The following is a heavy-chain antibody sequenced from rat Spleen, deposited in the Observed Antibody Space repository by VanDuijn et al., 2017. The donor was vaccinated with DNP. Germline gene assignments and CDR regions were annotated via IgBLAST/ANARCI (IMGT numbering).Heavy chain of an antibody. V-gene: IGHV5-29*01. CDR1: GFTFSDYY. D-gene: IGHD1-12*02. Sequence: EVQLVESDGGLVQPGRSLKLSCAASGFTFSDYYMAWVRQAPTKGLEWVATINYDGSSTYYRDSVKGRFTISRDNAKSTLYLQMNSLQTEDTATYYCARGDYDGSYYSYYFDYWGQGVMVTVSS. CDR3: ARGDYDGSYYSYYFDY. CDR2: INYDGSST. J-gene: IGHJ2*01.